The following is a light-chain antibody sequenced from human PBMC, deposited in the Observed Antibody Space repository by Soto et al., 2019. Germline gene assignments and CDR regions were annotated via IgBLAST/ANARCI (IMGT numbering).Light chain of an antibody. Sequence: DIQMTQSPPYVSASVGDRVTISCRASQDAGSWLSWFHQKPGGAPNLLIFHTSCKKSGVPPRFAGRGSGTEFTLTVSSLQPEDFGTYYGQHADGLRALTFGGGTAVEI. V-gene: IGKV1-12*01. CDR1: QDAGSW. J-gene: IGKJ4*01. CDR3: QHADGLRALT. CDR2: HTS.